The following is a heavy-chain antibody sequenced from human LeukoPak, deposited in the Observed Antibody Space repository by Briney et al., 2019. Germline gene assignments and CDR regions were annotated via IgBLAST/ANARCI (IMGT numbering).Heavy chain of an antibody. Sequence: ASVKVSCKASGYTFTGYYMHWVRQAPGQGLEWMGWINPNSGGTNYQGRVTMTRDTSISTAYMELSRLRSDDTAVYYCARFGYYDILTGYYENWFDPWGQGTLVTVSS. V-gene: IGHV1-2*02. D-gene: IGHD3-9*01. CDR3: ARFGYYDILTGYYENWFDP. J-gene: IGHJ5*02. CDR1: GYTFTGYY. CDR2: INPNSGGT.